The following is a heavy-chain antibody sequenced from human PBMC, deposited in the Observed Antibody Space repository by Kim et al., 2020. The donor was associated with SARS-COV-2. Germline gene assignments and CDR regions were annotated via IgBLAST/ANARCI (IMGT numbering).Heavy chain of an antibody. J-gene: IGHJ5*02. CDR3: AKLGVAFDFDP. D-gene: IGHD2-8*01. CDR2: ISYDGSNK. CDR1: GFTFSSYG. V-gene: IGHV3-30*18. Sequence: GGSLRLSCAASGFTFSSYGMHWVRQAPGKGLEWVAVISYDGSNKYYADSVKGRFTISRDNSKNTLYLQMNSLRAEDTAVYYCAKLGVAFDFDPWGQGTL.